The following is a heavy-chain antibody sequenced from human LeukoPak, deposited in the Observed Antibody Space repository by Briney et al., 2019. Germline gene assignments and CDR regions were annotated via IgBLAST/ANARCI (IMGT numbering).Heavy chain of an antibody. CDR1: GGSISSGGYY. CDR3: ARESHSGSITAYYPYAFDI. CDR2: IYYSGST. Sequence: NPSETLSLTCTVSGGSISSGGYYWSWIRQHPGKGLEWIGYIYYSGSTYYNPSLKSRVTISVDTSKNQFSLKLSSVTAADTAVYYCARESHSGSITAYYPYAFDIWGQGTMVTVSS. V-gene: IGHV4-31*03. J-gene: IGHJ3*02. D-gene: IGHD3-9*01.